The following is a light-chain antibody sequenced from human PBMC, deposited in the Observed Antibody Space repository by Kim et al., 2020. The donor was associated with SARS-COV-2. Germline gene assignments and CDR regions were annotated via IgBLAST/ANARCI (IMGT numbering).Light chain of an antibody. V-gene: IGKV1-9*01. CDR1: QGISSY. J-gene: IGKJ2*01. CDR2: AAS. Sequence: ASVGERVTLPCRASQGISSYLAWYQQKPGKAPKLLIYAASTLQSGVPSRFSGSGSGTDFTLTISSLQPEDFATYYCQQLNSYPMYTFGQGTKLEI. CDR3: QQLNSYPMYT.